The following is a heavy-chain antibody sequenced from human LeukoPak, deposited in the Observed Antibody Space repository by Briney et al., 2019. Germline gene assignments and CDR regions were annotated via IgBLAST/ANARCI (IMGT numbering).Heavy chain of an antibody. CDR1: GGSFSGYY. CDR3: ARTGYCSSTSCYIFRRGNAFDI. CDR2: INHSGST. V-gene: IGHV4-34*01. D-gene: IGHD2-2*02. J-gene: IGHJ3*02. Sequence: KASETLSLTCAVYGGSFSGYYWSWIRQPPGKGLEWIGEINHSGSTNYNPSLKSRVTISVDTSKNQFSLKLSSVTAADTAVYYCARTGYCSSTSCYIFRRGNAFDIWGQGTMVTVSS.